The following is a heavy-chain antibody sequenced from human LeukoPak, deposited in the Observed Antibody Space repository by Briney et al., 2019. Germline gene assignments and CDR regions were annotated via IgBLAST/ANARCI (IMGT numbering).Heavy chain of an antibody. CDR2: ISYDGSNK. D-gene: IGHD6-6*01. CDR1: GFTFSSYG. J-gene: IGHJ4*02. CDR3: AKPITSSSPDLYYFDY. Sequence: SGGSLRLSCAASGFTFSSYGMHWVRQAPGKGLEWVAVISYDGSNKYYADSVKGRFTISRDNSKNTLYLQMNSLRAEDTAVYYCAKPITSSSPDLYYFDYWGQGTLVTVSS. V-gene: IGHV3-30*18.